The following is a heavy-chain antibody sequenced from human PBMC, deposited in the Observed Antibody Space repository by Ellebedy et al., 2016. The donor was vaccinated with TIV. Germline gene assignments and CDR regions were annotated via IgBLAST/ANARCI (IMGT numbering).Heavy chain of an antibody. Sequence: GESLKISCAASGFTFSTSSMNWVRHAPGKGLEWVSSIRSRTGYTYYADSVKGRFTISRDNAKNSLYLQMNSLRVEDTAVYYCARDTDIVVVNLIDYWGQGTLVTVSS. D-gene: IGHD2-21*01. CDR2: IRSRTGYT. V-gene: IGHV3-21*01. CDR1: GFTFSTSS. J-gene: IGHJ4*02. CDR3: ARDTDIVVVNLIDY.